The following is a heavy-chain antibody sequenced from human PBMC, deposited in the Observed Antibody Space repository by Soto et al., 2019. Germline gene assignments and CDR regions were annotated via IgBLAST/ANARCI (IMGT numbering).Heavy chain of an antibody. CDR2: IYYSGST. CDR3: ARVEGYYGMDV. J-gene: IGHJ6*02. Sequence: SETLSLTCTVSGGSIRSYYWSWIRQPPGKGLEWIGHIYYSGSTNYNPSLKSRGTISVDTSKNEFSLRLSSVTAADTAVYYCARVEGYYGMDVWGQGTAVTVSS. CDR1: GGSIRSYY. V-gene: IGHV4-59*01.